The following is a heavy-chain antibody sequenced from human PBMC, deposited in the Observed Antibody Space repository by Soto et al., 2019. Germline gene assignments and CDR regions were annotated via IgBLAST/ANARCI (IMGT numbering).Heavy chain of an antibody. CDR1: GYTFTSYA. V-gene: IGHV1-3*01. Sequence: ASVKVSCKASGYTFTSYAMHWVRQAPGQRLEWMGWINAGNGNTKYSQKFQGRVTITRDTSASAAYMEPSSLRSEDTAVYYCVRGELGFCSSTSCYGRYVFDCWGQGTLVTVSS. J-gene: IGHJ5*01. D-gene: IGHD2-2*01. CDR3: VRGELGFCSSTSCYGRYVFDC. CDR2: INAGNGNT.